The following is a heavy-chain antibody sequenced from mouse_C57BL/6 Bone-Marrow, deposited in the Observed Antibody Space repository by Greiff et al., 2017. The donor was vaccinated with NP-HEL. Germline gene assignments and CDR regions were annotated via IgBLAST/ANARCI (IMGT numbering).Heavy chain of an antibody. V-gene: IGHV1-81*01. J-gene: IGHJ1*03. Sequence: QVQLQQSGAELARPGASVKLSCKASGYTFTSYGISWVKQRTRQGLEWIGEIYPRSGNTYYNEKFKGKATLTADKSSSTAYMELRSLTSEDSAVYFCAVIPDWYFDVWGTGTTVTVSS. D-gene: IGHD1-1*01. CDR1: GYTFTSYG. CDR2: IYPRSGNT. CDR3: AVIPDWYFDV.